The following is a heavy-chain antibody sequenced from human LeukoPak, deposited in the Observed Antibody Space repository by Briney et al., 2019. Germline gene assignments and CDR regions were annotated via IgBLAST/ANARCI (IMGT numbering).Heavy chain of an antibody. CDR3: ARETVGYCSGGPCPYYFDS. V-gene: IGHV4-4*07. CDR2: IYTSDDI. J-gene: IGHJ4*02. D-gene: IGHD2-15*01. CDR1: GGSITGYY. Sequence: SETLSLTCTVSGGSITGYYWSWIRRPAGKGLEWIARIYTSDDINYNPSLKSRVTLSVDTPKNQFSLNLESVTAADMAVYYCARETVGYCSGGPCPYYFDSWGQGTLVTVSS.